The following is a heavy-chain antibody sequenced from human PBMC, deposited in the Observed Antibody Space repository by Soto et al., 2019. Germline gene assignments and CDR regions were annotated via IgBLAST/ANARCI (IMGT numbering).Heavy chain of an antibody. CDR2: INHSGST. V-gene: IGHV4-34*01. CDR1: GGSFSGYY. Sequence: SETLSLTCAVYGGSFSGYYWSWIRQPPGKGLGWIGEINHSGSTNYNPSLKSRVTISVDTSKNQFSLKLSSVTAADTAVYYCASAYNWNHTLHYWGQGTLVTVSS. D-gene: IGHD1-20*01. CDR3: ASAYNWNHTLHY. J-gene: IGHJ4*02.